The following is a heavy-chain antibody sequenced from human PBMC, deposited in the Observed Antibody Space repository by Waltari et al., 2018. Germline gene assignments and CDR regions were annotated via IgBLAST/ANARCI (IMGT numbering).Heavy chain of an antibody. Sequence: QVQLQESGPGLVKPSQTLSLTCTVSGGSISSGGYYWSWIRQHPGKGLEWIGYIYYSGSTYYNPSLKSRVTIAVDTAKNKFSLKLSFMTAADTAVYYCARGAGYYGSGSYYGNWGQGTLVIVSS. V-gene: IGHV4-31*03. CDR2: IYYSGST. J-gene: IGHJ4*02. D-gene: IGHD3-10*01. CDR3: ARGAGYYGSGSYYGN. CDR1: GGSISSGGYY.